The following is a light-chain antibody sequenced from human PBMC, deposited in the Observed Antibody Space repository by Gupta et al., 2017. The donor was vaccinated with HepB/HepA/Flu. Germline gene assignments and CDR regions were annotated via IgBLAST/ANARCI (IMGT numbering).Light chain of an antibody. CDR1: SSNIGSNY. CDR2: RNN. Sequence: QSVLTQPPSASGPPGQRVTISCSGSSSNIGSNYVYWHQQLPETAHKLIIYRNNQRTAGAPDGFSGSKSGTSASLAISGLRGEDEADYYCAAWEDSMTVVFGGGTKLTVL. V-gene: IGLV1-47*01. J-gene: IGLJ2*01. CDR3: AAWEDSMTVV.